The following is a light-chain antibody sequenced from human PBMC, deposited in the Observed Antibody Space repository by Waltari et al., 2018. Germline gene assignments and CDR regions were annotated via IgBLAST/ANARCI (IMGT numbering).Light chain of an antibody. CDR2: DVS. Sequence: QSALTQPASVSGSPGQSLTIFCAGTSSDVGGYDYVSWYQQHPGKAPELIIYDVSNRPSGVSDRFSGSKSGNTASLTISGLQADDEADYYCSSYSSSSTLYVFGTGTKVTV. V-gene: IGLV2-14*03. CDR1: SSDVGGYDY. CDR3: SSYSSSSTLYV. J-gene: IGLJ1*01.